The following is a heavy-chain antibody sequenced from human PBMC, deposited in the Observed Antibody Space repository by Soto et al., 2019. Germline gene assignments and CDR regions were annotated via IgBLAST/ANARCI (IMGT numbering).Heavy chain of an antibody. D-gene: IGHD3-10*01. V-gene: IGHV4-30-2*01. CDR2: IYHSGST. CDR3: ARAIGWFGELLGGYYFDY. Sequence: QLQLQESGSGLVKPSQTLSLTCAVSGGSISSGGYSWSWIRQPPGKGLEWIGYIYHSGSTYYNPSLKRRVTISVDRSKNQFSLKLISVTAADTAVYYCARAIGWFGELLGGYYFDYWGQGTLVTVSS. J-gene: IGHJ4*02. CDR1: GGSISSGGYS.